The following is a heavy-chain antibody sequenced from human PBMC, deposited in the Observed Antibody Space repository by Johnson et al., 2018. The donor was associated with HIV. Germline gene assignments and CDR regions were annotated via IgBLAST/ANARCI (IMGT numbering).Heavy chain of an antibody. CDR1: GFTFHDSY. D-gene: IGHD6-13*01. Sequence: QMMLVESGGGVVRPGGSLRLSCAASGFTFHDSYMSWIRQAPGKGLEWISYISGSGGTMYSADSVQGRFTISRDNAKNSLDLQMNSLRAEDTALYYCARGKGAAVGLDAFDIWGQGTMVTVSS. J-gene: IGHJ3*02. CDR3: ARGKGAAVGLDAFDI. V-gene: IGHV3-11*01. CDR2: ISGSGGTM.